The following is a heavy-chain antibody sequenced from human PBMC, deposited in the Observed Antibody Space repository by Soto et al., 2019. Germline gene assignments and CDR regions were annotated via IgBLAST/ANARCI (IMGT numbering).Heavy chain of an antibody. CDR3: ARVRSGWDNDY. CDR1: GGSVSSGSYY. D-gene: IGHD6-19*01. Sequence: ASETLSLTCTVSGGSVSSGSYYWSWIRQPPGKGLEWIGYIYYSGSTNYNPSLESRVTISVDTSKNQFSLKLSSVTAADTAVYYCARVRSGWDNDYWGQGTLVTVSS. J-gene: IGHJ4*02. V-gene: IGHV4-61*01. CDR2: IYYSGST.